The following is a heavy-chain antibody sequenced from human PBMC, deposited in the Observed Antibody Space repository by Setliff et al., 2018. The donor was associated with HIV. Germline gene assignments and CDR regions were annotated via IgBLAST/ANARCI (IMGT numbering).Heavy chain of an antibody. Sequence: SVKVSCKASATFTNVDIHWLRRATGQGLEWMGWMNPNSGVSGYGQKFQGRITMTRDTSISTAYMELSSLTSEDTAVYYCARGKGVGGVIITGGLDVWGKGTTVTVSS. D-gene: IGHD3-10*01. J-gene: IGHJ6*04. CDR3: ARGKGVGGVIITGGLDV. CDR2: MNPNSGVS. V-gene: IGHV1-8*01. CDR1: ATFTNVD.